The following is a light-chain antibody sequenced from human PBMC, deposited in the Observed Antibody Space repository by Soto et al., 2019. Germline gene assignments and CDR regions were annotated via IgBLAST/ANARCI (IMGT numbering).Light chain of an antibody. CDR2: KAS. Sequence: DIQMTQSPSTLSGSVGDRVTITCRASQTISSWLAWYQQKPGKAPKLLIYKASTLKSGVPSRFSGSGSGTEFTLTISGLQPDDVATYYCQHYDSYSEAFGQGTKVELK. CDR3: QHYDSYSEA. CDR1: QTISSW. J-gene: IGKJ1*01. V-gene: IGKV1-5*03.